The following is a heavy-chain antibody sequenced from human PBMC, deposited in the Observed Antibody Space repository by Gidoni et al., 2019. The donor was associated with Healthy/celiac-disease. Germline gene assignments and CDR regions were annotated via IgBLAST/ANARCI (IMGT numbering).Heavy chain of an antibody. CDR3: ARAVSMRTTVTTFGY. CDR1: GYTFTGYY. Sequence: QVQLVQSGAEVKKPGASVKVSCKASGYTFTGYYMHWVRQAPGQELEWMGWINPNSGGTNYAQKFQGRVTMTRDTSISTAYMELSRLRSDDTAVYYCARAVSMRTTVTTFGYWGQGTLVTVSS. J-gene: IGHJ4*02. V-gene: IGHV1-2*02. CDR2: INPNSGGT. D-gene: IGHD4-17*01.